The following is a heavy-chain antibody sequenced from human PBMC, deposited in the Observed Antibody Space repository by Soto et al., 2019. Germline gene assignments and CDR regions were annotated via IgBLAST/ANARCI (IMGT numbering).Heavy chain of an antibody. V-gene: IGHV3-48*03. CDR1: GFPFSSYE. D-gene: IGHD5-12*01. CDR2: ISSGGGNI. CDR3: ARDRWLRYSGYDWDFDY. J-gene: IGHJ4*02. Sequence: EVQLVESGGVLVQPGASLRLSCAASGFPFSSYELNWVRQAPGKGLEWVAYISSGGGNIYYAESVKGRFTISRDNAKNSVDLQMNSLRAEDTAVYYCARDRWLRYSGYDWDFDYWGQGTLVTVSS.